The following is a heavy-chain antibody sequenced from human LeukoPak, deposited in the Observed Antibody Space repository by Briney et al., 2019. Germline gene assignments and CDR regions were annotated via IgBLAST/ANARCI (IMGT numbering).Heavy chain of an antibody. CDR1: GFSFDDYG. V-gene: IGHV3-20*04. J-gene: IGHJ4*02. Sequence: GGSLRLSCAASGFSFDDYGLTWVRQAPGKGLEWDSGINWNGDSTDYADSVKGRFTISRDNAKNSLYLQMNSLRAEDTALYYCARDLRVVITGSFDSWGQGTLVTVSS. CDR2: INWNGDST. CDR3: ARDLRVVITGSFDS. D-gene: IGHD3-22*01.